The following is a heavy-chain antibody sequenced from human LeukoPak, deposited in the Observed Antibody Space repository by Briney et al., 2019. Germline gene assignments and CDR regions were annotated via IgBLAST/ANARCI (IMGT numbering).Heavy chain of an antibody. CDR2: INPNSGDT. J-gene: IGHJ4*02. Sequence: ASVKVSCTASGYTFTGYHMHWVRRAPGQGLEWMGRINPNSGDTNYAQKFQGRVTMTRDTSISTAYMELSGLRSDDTAVYYCARDYCSSTSCLFDYWAREPWSPSPQ. V-gene: IGHV1-2*06. CDR3: ARDYCSSTSCLFDY. D-gene: IGHD2-2*01. CDR1: GYTFTGYH.